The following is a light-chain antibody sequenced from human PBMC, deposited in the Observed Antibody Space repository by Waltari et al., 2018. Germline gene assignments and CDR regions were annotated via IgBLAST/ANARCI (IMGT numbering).Light chain of an antibody. J-gene: IGLJ3*02. CDR3: SSYRSRNTPVL. Sequence: QSALTQPASVSGSPGQSITISCPGTSSDIGAYNYVSWYQQHPGKAPKLMISAVTNRPSGVPDRFSGSKSGNTASLRISGLQAEDEADYYCSSYRSRNTPVLFGGGTTLTVV. CDR1: SSDIGAYNY. CDR2: AVT. V-gene: IGLV2-14*01.